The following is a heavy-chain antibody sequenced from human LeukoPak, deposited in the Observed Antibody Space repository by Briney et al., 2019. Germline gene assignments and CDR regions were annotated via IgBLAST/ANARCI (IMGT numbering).Heavy chain of an antibody. CDR1: GFTFSSYW. Sequence: GGSLRLSCAASGFTFSSYWMHWVRQAPGKGLVWVSRINSDGSSTSYADSVKGRFTISRDNAKNTLYLQMNSLRAEDTAVYYCARYPNRLTRLNAFDIWGQGTMVTVSS. CDR3: ARYPNRLTRLNAFDI. J-gene: IGHJ3*02. V-gene: IGHV3-74*01. CDR2: INSDGSST. D-gene: IGHD3-3*01.